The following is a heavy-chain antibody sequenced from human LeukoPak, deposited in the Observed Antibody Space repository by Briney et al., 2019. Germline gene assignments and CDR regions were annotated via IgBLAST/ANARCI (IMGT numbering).Heavy chain of an antibody. CDR2: IYSGGST. D-gene: IGHD3-22*01. Sequence: GGSLRLSCEASGFTVSSNYMNWVRQAPGKGLEWVSVIYSGGSTYYLDSVKGRFTISRDNSKNTLYLQMNSLRVEDTAVYYCARDYYYDSRTSRTTQYYFDYWGQGTLVTVSS. CDR3: ARDYYYDSRTSRTTQYYFDY. CDR1: GFTVSSNY. J-gene: IGHJ4*02. V-gene: IGHV3-53*01.